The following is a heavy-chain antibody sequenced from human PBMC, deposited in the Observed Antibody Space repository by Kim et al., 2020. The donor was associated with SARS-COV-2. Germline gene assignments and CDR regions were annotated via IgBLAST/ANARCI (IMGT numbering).Heavy chain of an antibody. V-gene: IGHV3-48*03. D-gene: IGHD2-15*01. Sequence: YADSVTGRLTIARDNAHTSLYLQMNSRRAEDTAVYYCARDARGGGPFDYWGQGTLVTVSS. J-gene: IGHJ4*02. CDR3: ARDARGGGPFDY.